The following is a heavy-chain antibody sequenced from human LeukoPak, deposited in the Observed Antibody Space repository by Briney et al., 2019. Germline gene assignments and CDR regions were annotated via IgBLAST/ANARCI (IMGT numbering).Heavy chain of an antibody. V-gene: IGHV1-2*06. J-gene: IGHJ1*01. Sequence: GASVKVSCKTSGYTFTGYYIHWVRQAPGQGLECMGRMHPNSGDTNYAQKFQGRVTMTRDTSISTAYMELSSLRSDDTALYYCTRVVAEFGSGILQPWGQGTPLTVSS. D-gene: IGHD3-10*01. CDR3: TRVVAEFGSGILQP. CDR2: MHPNSGDT. CDR1: GYTFTGYY.